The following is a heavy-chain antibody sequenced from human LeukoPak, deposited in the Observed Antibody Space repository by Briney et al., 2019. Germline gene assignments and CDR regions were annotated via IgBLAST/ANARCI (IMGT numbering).Heavy chain of an antibody. J-gene: IGHJ4*02. Sequence: LRLSCAASGFTFSDHYMDWVRQHPGKGLEWIGYIYYSGSTYYNPSLKSRVTISVDTSKNQFSLKLSSVTAADTAVYYCARSGRTMVRGVLDYWGQGTLVTVSS. V-gene: IGHV4-31*02. D-gene: IGHD3-10*01. CDR2: IYYSGST. CDR1: GFTFSDHY. CDR3: ARSGRTMVRGVLDY.